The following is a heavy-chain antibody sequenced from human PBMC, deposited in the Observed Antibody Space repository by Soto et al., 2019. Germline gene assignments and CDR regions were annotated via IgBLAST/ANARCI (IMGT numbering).Heavy chain of an antibody. CDR1: GFTFSSYA. V-gene: IGHV3-30-3*01. J-gene: IGHJ3*02. D-gene: IGHD4-17*01. Sequence: QVQLVESGGGVVQPGRSLRLSCAASGFTFSSYAMHWVRQAPGKGLEWVAVISYDGSNKYYADSVKGRFTISRDNSKNTLYLQMNSLSAEDTAVYYCERGRSDYVVDDFDIWGQGTMVTVSS. CDR2: ISYDGSNK. CDR3: ERGRSDYVVDDFDI.